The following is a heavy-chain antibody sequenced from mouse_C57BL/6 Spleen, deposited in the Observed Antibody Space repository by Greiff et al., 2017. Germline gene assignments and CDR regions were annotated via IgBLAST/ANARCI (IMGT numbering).Heavy chain of an antibody. V-gene: IGHV1-64*01. J-gene: IGHJ2*01. CDR2: IHPNSGST. Sequence: VQLQQSGAELVKPGASVKLSCKASGYTFPSYWMHGVKQRPGQGLEWIGMIHPNSGSTNYNEKFKSKATLTVDKSSSTAYMQLSSLTSEDSAVYYCARVSLLRDFDYWGQGTTLTVSS. CDR3: ARVSLLRDFDY. CDR1: GYTFPSYW. D-gene: IGHD1-2*01.